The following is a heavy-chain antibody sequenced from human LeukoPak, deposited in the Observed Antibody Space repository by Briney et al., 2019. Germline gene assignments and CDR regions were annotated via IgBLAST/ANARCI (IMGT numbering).Heavy chain of an antibody. CDR3: VKDLGEGVVVVATDY. CDR1: GFTFSSYA. J-gene: IGHJ4*02. CDR2: ISSNGGSI. Sequence: GGSLRLSCSASGFTFSSYAMHWVRQAPGKGLEYVSAISSNGGSIYYADSVKGRFTISRGNSKNTLYLQMSSLRAEDTVVYYCVKDLGEGVVVVATDYWGQGTLVTVSS. V-gene: IGHV3-64D*09. D-gene: IGHD2-15*01.